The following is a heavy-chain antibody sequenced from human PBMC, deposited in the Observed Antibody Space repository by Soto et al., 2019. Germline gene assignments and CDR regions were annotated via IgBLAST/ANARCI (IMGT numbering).Heavy chain of an antibody. CDR1: GYTFTGYY. CDR2: INPNSGGT. J-gene: IGHJ6*02. CDR3: ASGVAAARGGYYYYGMDV. V-gene: IGHV1-2*04. Sequence: ASVKVSCKASGYTFTGYYMHWVRQAPGQGLEWMGWINPNSGGTNYAQKFQGWVTMTRDTSISTAYMELSRLRSDDTAVHYCASGVAAARGGYYYYGMDVWGQGTTVTVSS. D-gene: IGHD6-6*01.